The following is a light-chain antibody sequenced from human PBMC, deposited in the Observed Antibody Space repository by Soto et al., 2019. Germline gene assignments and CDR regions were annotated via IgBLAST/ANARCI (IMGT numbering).Light chain of an antibody. V-gene: IGKV1-16*02. CDR3: QQYNSYPIT. Sequence: DIQMTQSPSSLSASVGDRVTITCRASQDITNYLAWFQQKPGKVPKSLIYTASSLQSGVPSKFSGSGSGKDFTLTISSLQPEDFATYYCQQYNSYPITFGQGTRLEIK. CDR2: TAS. J-gene: IGKJ5*01. CDR1: QDITNY.